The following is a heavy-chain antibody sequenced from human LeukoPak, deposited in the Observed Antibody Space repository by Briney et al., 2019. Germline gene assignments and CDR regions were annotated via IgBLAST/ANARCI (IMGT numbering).Heavy chain of an antibody. CDR2: ISGSGGST. CDR1: GFTFSSYA. D-gene: IGHD3-3*01. Sequence: GGSLRHSCAASGFTFSSYAMTWVRQAPGKRLEWVSFISGSGGSTYYADSVKGRFTISRDNSKNTLFLQMNSLRAEDTAVYYCARGGDFWSGYSRGYYMDVWGKGTTVTVSS. J-gene: IGHJ6*03. V-gene: IGHV3-23*01. CDR3: ARGGDFWSGYSRGYYMDV.